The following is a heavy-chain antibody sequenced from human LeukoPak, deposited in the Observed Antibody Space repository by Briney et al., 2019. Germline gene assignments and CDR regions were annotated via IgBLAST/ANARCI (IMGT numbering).Heavy chain of an antibody. CDR2: ITSSSRYT. CDR3: ARHREYYDSGGHGPYYYYGMDV. V-gene: IGHV3-11*03. CDR1: GFTFSDYY. Sequence: GGSLRLSCAASGFTFSDYYMNWIRQAPGKGLEWVAYITSSSRYTNYADSVKGRFTISRDNAKNSLYLQMNSLRAEDTAVYYCARHREYYDSGGHGPYYYYGMDVWGQGTTVSVSS. D-gene: IGHD3-22*01. J-gene: IGHJ6*02.